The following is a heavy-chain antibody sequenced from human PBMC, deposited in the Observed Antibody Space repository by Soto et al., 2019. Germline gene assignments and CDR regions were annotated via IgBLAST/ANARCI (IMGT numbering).Heavy chain of an antibody. V-gene: IGHV4-4*02. CDR3: ARKGPHLEWLLDNWFDP. CDR1: GGSISSSNW. J-gene: IGHJ5*02. Sequence: KPSETLSLTCAVSGGSISSSNWWSWVRQPPGKGLEWIGEIYHSGSTNYNPSLKSRVTISVDKSKNQFSLKLSSVTAADTAVYYCARKGPHLEWLLDNWFDPWGQGTLVTVSS. D-gene: IGHD3-3*01. CDR2: IYHSGST.